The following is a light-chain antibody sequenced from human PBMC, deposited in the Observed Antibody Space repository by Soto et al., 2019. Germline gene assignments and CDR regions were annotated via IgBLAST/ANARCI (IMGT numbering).Light chain of an antibody. CDR3: QQYHSTPWT. CDR1: QSVLYSSNNKNY. V-gene: IGKV4-1*01. J-gene: IGKJ1*01. Sequence: DILMTQSPYALSVSLGERATINCKSSQSVLYSSNNKNYLGWYQQKAGQPPKLLIYWASSRDSGVPDRFSASGSGTDFTLTITSLQAEDVAVYYCQQYHSTPWTFGQGTKVDIK. CDR2: WAS.